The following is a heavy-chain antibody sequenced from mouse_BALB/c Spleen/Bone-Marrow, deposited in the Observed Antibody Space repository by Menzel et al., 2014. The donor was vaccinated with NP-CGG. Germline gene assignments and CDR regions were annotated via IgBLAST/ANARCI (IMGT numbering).Heavy chain of an antibody. J-gene: IGHJ2*01. D-gene: IGHD2-3*01. CDR3: ARGRWYY. CDR1: GYTFTDYT. V-gene: IGHV1-18*01. CDR2: INPNNGGS. Sequence: EVQLQESGPELVKPGASVKISCKTSGYTFTDYTIHWAKQSHGKSLEWIGGINPNNGGSTYNQKFKGKATLTIHKSSSTAYMELRSLTSEDSAVYYCARGRWYYWGQGTTLAVSS.